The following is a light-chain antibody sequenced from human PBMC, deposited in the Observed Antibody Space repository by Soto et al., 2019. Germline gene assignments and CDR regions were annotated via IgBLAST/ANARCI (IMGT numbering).Light chain of an antibody. CDR1: QSINRR. Sequence: DIQMTQSPSTLSASVGDRVTITCRASQSINRRLAWYQQKVGKAPKLLIYKASNLESGVPSRFSGSGSGTEFTLTISSLQPDDFATYFCQRYDGYPWTFGQGTKVEIK. CDR2: KAS. V-gene: IGKV1-5*03. CDR3: QRYDGYPWT. J-gene: IGKJ1*01.